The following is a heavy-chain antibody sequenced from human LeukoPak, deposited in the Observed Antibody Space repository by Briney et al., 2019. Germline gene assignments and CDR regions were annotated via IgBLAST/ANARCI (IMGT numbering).Heavy chain of an antibody. Sequence: GSSVKVSCTASGGTFTSYAITWVRQVPEQGLEWMGEIIPIFGTANYALKFQGRVTITADESTSTAYMELSSLRSDDTALYYCATAQNNIWPPAPIDYWGQGTLVTVSS. CDR2: IIPIFGTA. D-gene: IGHD1/OR15-1a*01. CDR3: ATAQNNIWPPAPIDY. V-gene: IGHV1-69*01. J-gene: IGHJ4*02. CDR1: GGTFTSYA.